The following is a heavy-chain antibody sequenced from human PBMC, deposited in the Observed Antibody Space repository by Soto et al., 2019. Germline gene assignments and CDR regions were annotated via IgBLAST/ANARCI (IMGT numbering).Heavy chain of an antibody. Sequence: GGSLRLSCAASGFTVSSNYMSWVRQAPGKGLEWVSVIYSGGGTNFADSVEGRFTLSRDSSKNTLFLQMNNLRAEDTAVYYCARDTLPAAPGGFDYWGRGTLVTVSS. CDR1: GFTVSSNY. D-gene: IGHD2-15*01. CDR2: IYSGGGT. CDR3: ARDTLPAAPGGFDY. J-gene: IGHJ4*02. V-gene: IGHV3-66*01.